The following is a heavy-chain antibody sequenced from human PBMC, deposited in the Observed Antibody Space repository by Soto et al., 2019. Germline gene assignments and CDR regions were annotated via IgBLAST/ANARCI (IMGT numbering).Heavy chain of an antibody. V-gene: IGHV4-59*01. CDR3: ARVVGAIDY. Sequence: QVQLQESGPGLVKPSETLSLTCTVSGGSISDYYWSWIRQPPGKGLEWGGHIYHSGTTNYNPSLKSRVTLSGDTSKKQFSLRLSSVTAADTAVYYCARVVGAIDYWGQGTLVTVSS. D-gene: IGHD1-26*01. J-gene: IGHJ4*02. CDR2: IYHSGTT. CDR1: GGSISDYY.